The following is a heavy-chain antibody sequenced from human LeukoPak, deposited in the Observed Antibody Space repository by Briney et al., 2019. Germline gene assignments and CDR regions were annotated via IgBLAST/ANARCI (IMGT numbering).Heavy chain of an antibody. CDR1: GYPFSAYY. J-gene: IGHJ5*02. V-gene: IGHV1-2*02. CDR3: ARDFRRNYFDP. Sequence: ASVKVSCKASGYPFSAYYMHWVRQAPGRGFEWMGWINSNLGDTSYAQKFQGRVTMTRDTSISTAYMELSRLTSDDTAMYYCARDFRRNYFDPWGQGTLVTVSS. CDR2: INSNLGDT.